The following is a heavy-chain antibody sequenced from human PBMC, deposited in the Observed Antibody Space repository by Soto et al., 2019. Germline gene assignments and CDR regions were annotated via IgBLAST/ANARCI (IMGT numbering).Heavy chain of an antibody. D-gene: IGHD2-15*01. CDR2: INSDGSST. CDR3: AREGLPRGGNSFDY. J-gene: IGHJ4*02. V-gene: IGHV3-74*01. CDR1: GFTFSSYW. Sequence: PGGSLRLSCAASGFTFSSYWVHWVRQDPGKGLGWVSRINSDGSSTSYADSVKGRFTISRDNAKNTLYLQMNSLRAEDTAVYYCAREGLPRGGNSFDYWGQGTLVTVSS.